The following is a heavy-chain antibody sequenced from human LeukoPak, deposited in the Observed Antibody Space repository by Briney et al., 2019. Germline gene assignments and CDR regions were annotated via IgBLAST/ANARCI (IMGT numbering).Heavy chain of an antibody. CDR1: GGTFSSYA. J-gene: IGHJ3*02. D-gene: IGHD6-13*01. CDR2: IIPIFGTA. Sequence: SVKVSCKASGGTFSSYAISWVRQAPGQGLDWMGGIIPIFGTANYAQKFQGRVTITADKSTSTAYMELSSLRSEDTAVYYCARGELGYSSSWTSSAFDIWGQGTMVTVSS. CDR3: ARGELGYSSSWTSSAFDI. V-gene: IGHV1-69*06.